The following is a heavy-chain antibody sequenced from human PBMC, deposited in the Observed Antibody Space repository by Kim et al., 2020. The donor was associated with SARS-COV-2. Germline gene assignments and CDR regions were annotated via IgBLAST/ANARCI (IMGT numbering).Heavy chain of an antibody. CDR3: ARDRQRITMVRGVITPDAFDI. CDR1: GFTFSDYY. CDR2: ISSSSSYT. V-gene: IGHV3-11*06. D-gene: IGHD3-10*01. Sequence: GGSLRLSCAASGFTFSDYYMSWIRQAPGKGLEWVSYISSSSSYTNYADSVKGRFTISRDNAKNSLYLQMNSLRAGDTAVYYCARDRQRITMVRGVITPDAFDIWGQGTMVTVSS. J-gene: IGHJ3*02.